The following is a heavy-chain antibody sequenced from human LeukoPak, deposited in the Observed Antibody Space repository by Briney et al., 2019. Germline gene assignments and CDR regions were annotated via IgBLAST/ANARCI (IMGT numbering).Heavy chain of an antibody. V-gene: IGHV3-74*01. CDR2: INERGSST. J-gene: IGHJ4*02. D-gene: IGHD5-12*01. Sequence: AGSLRLSCAASGFTFSNSWLHWVRQAPGKGLVWVSRINERGSSTSYADSVKGRFTISRDNAKNTLYLQMNNLRADDTAVYYCAGGRLVATSKAVAIDYWGQGTLVTVSS. CDR3: AGGRLVATSKAVAIDY. CDR1: GFTFSNSW.